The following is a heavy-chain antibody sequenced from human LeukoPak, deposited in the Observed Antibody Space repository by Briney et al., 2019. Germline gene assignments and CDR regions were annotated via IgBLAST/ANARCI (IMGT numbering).Heavy chain of an antibody. CDR2: INHSGST. J-gene: IGHJ4*02. Sequence: SETLSLTCAVYGGSFSGYYWSWSRQPPGKGLEWIGEINHSGSTNYNPSLKSRVTISVDTSKNQFSLKLSSVTAADTAVYYCARSRIAAAGRGWFDYWGQGTLVTVSS. CDR1: GGSFSGYY. CDR3: ARSRIAAAGRGWFDY. V-gene: IGHV4-34*01. D-gene: IGHD6-13*01.